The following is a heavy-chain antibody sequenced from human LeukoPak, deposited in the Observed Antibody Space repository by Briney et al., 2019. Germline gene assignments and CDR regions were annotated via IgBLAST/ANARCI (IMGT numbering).Heavy chain of an antibody. CDR2: IIPILGIA. V-gene: IGHV1-69*04. J-gene: IGHJ4*02. Sequence: SVKVSCKASGGSFSNYAINWVRQAPGQGLEWMGRIIPILGIANYAQKFQGRVTITADKSTSTAYMELSSLRSEDTAVYYCARSTNGYVGYWGQGTLVTVSS. CDR3: ARSTNGYVGY. D-gene: IGHD1-1*01. CDR1: GGSFSNYA.